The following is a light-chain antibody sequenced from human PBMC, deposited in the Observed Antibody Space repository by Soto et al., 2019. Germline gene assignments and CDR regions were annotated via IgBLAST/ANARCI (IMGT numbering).Light chain of an antibody. Sequence: GDRVTITCRASRDISSVLAWYQQKPGKAPNLLIYEASSLESGVPSRFSGSGSGTDFTLTISSLQPEDFATYYCQQFNEFPITFGGGTKVDIK. CDR2: EAS. CDR1: RDISSV. V-gene: IGKV1-13*02. J-gene: IGKJ4*01. CDR3: QQFNEFPIT.